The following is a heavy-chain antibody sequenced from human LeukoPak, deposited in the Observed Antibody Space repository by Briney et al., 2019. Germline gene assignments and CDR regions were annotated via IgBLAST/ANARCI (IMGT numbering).Heavy chain of an antibody. CDR3: ARDVSGFRTSNDY. Sequence: PGGSLRLSCAASGFTFSSYAMSWVRQAPGKGLEWVSAISGSGGSTYYADSVKGRFTISRDNSKNTLYLQMNSVRAEDTAVYYCARDVSGFRTSNDYWGQGTLVTVSS. V-gene: IGHV3-23*01. D-gene: IGHD2-8*01. CDR1: GFTFSSYA. CDR2: ISGSGGST. J-gene: IGHJ4*02.